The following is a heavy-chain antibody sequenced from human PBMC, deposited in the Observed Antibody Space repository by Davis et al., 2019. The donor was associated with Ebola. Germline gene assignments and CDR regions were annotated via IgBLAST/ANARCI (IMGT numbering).Heavy chain of an antibody. V-gene: IGHV1-46*01. D-gene: IGHD3-10*01. CDR3: ARCITMVRVSCWFDP. J-gene: IGHJ5*02. Sequence: ASVKVTCKASGYTFTSYYMHWVRQAPGQGLEWMGIINPSGGSTNYAQKLQGRVTMTTDTSTSTAYMELRSLRSDDTAVYYCARCITMVRVSCWFDPWGQGTLFTVSS. CDR1: GYTFTSYY. CDR2: INPSGGST.